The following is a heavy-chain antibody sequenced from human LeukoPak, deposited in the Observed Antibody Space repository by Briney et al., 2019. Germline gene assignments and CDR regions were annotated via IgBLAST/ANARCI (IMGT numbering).Heavy chain of an antibody. Sequence: SETLSLTCGVYGGSFSGYFWSWIRQSPGKGLEWIGEVNHDGSTNYNPSLKGRVTILVDTSKNHSLLKLSSVSAADTAVYYCARARRGSGWSNWGQGTLVTVSS. J-gene: IGHJ4*02. CDR2: VNHDGST. D-gene: IGHD6-19*01. CDR1: GGSFSGYF. V-gene: IGHV4-34*01. CDR3: ARARRGSGWSN.